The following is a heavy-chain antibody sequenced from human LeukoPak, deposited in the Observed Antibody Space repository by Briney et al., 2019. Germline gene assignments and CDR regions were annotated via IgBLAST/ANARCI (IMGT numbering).Heavy chain of an antibody. J-gene: IGHJ4*02. CDR2: ISSSGSTI. D-gene: IGHD5-18*01. V-gene: IGHV3-48*04. CDR3: ARAPAMAGIFDY. CDR1: GFTFSSYA. Sequence: GGSLRLSCAASGFTFSSYAMSWVRQAPGKWLEWVSYISSSGSTIYYADSVKGRFTISRDNAKNSLYLQMNSLRAEDTAVYYCARAPAMAGIFDYWGQGTLVTVSS.